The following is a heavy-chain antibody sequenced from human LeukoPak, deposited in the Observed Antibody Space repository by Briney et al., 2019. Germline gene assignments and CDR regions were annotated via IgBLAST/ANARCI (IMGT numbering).Heavy chain of an antibody. CDR1: GYTFTSYG. V-gene: IGHV1-18*01. CDR2: ISAYNGNT. CDR3: ARDRTDYAPDAFDI. J-gene: IGHJ3*02. Sequence: ASVKVSCKASGYTFTSYGISWVRQAPGQGLEWMGWISAYNGNTNYAQKLQGRVTMTTDTSTSTAYMELRSLRSDDTAVYYCARDRTDYAPDAFDIWGQGTMVTVSS. D-gene: IGHD4-17*01.